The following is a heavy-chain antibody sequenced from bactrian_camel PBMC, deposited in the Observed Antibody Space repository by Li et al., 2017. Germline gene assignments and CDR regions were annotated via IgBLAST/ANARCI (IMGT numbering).Heavy chain of an antibody. CDR1: VDRHKTNC. D-gene: IGHD5*01. Sequence: QVQLVESGGDSAQPGGSLRLSCAFSVDRHKTNCVAWFRQRPGQEREGLAVIDLGGGAETYIDSVKGRFTISQGNTKNAMYLRMNDLKPEDTGTYLCAAVRRYGPCFAGWPTSEKFTDWGPGTQVTV. J-gene: IGHJ4*01. CDR3: AAVRRYGPCFAGWPTSEKFTD. V-gene: IGHV3S54*01. CDR2: IDLGGGAE.